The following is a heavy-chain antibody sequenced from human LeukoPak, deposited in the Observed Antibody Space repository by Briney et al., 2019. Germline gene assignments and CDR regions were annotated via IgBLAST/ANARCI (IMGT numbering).Heavy chain of an antibody. CDR1: GFTFDDYG. CDR3: ARALNYYDSSGPKRGY. Sequence: GGSLRLSCAASGFTFDDYGMSWVRQAPGKGLEWVSGINWNGGSTGYADSVKGRFTISRDNAKNSLYLQMNSLRAEDTAVYYCARALNYYDSSGPKRGYWGQGTLVTVSS. CDR2: INWNGGST. V-gene: IGHV3-20*04. D-gene: IGHD3-22*01. J-gene: IGHJ4*02.